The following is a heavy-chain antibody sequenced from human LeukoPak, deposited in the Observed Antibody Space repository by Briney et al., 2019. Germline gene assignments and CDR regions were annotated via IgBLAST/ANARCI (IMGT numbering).Heavy chain of an antibody. V-gene: IGHV4-61*09. J-gene: IGHJ4*02. CDR3: ARDWDY. CDR1: GDSISIGSYY. CDR2: MNTTGST. Sequence: SQTLSLTCTVSGDSISIGSYYWSWLRQPAGKGLEWIGHMNTTGSTKYNPSLKSRVTILVDTSNNQFSLKVSSVTAADTAVYYCARDWDYWGQGTLVTVSS.